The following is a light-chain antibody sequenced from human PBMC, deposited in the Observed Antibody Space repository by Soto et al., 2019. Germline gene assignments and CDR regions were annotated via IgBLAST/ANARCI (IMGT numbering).Light chain of an antibody. CDR3: QQYYSTPRT. Sequence: DIVVTQTPLSLSVTPGQPASMSCKSXQSLLYSDGKTYLYWYQQKPGQPPKLLIYWASTRESGVPDRFSGSGSGTDFTLTISSLQAEDVAVYYCQQYYSTPRTFGQGTKVDI. CDR2: WAS. CDR1: QSLLYSDGKTY. J-gene: IGKJ1*01. V-gene: IGKV4-1*01.